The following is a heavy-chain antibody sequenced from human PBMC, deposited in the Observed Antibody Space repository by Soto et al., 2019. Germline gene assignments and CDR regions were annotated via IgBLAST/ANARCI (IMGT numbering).Heavy chain of an antibody. V-gene: IGHV3-33*01. Sequence: PGGSLRLSCAASGFTFSSYGMHWVRQAPGKGLEWVAVIWYDGSNKYYADSVKGRFTISRDNSKNTLYLQMNSLRAEDTAVYYCARDLENFAVAGTEYYYYGMDVWGQGTTVTVSS. J-gene: IGHJ6*02. CDR2: IWYDGSNK. D-gene: IGHD6-19*01. CDR3: ARDLENFAVAGTEYYYYGMDV. CDR1: GFTFSSYG.